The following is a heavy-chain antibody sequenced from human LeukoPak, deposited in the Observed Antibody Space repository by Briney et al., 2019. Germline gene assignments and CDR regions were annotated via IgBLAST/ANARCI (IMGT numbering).Heavy chain of an antibody. CDR2: IWYDGSNK. V-gene: IGHV3-33*08. D-gene: IGHD3-22*01. Sequence: GGSLRLSCAASGFTFIHYGMHWVRQAPGKGLEWVAVIWYDGSNKNYADSVKGRFTISRDNSKNTLYLEMNSLRAEDTAVYYCASLTDYYDSSGYYYPGSYWGQGTLVTVSS. CDR1: GFTFIHYG. CDR3: ASLTDYYDSSGYYYPGSY. J-gene: IGHJ4*02.